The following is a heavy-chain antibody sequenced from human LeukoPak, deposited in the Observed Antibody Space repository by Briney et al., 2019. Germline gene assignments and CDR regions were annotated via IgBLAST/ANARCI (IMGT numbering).Heavy chain of an antibody. J-gene: IGHJ4*02. CDR3: TRGARNSGWYGEFDH. D-gene: IGHD6-19*01. Sequence: GGSLRLSCAASGFTFDDYAMHWVRQIPGKGLEWVSSITWNSGYIGYADSAKGRFTISRDNAKNSLYLQMNSLRLDDTAFYYCTRGARNSGWYGEFDHWGQGTLVT. CDR2: ITWNSGYI. V-gene: IGHV3-9*01. CDR1: GFTFDDYA.